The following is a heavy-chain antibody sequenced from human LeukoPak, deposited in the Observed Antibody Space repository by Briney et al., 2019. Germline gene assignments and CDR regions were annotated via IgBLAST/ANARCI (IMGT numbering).Heavy chain of an antibody. V-gene: IGHV3-23*01. CDR1: GFTFSSYA. CDR3: AKARGDFPVDFDY. J-gene: IGHJ4*02. CDR2: FSGTSST. D-gene: IGHD4-17*01. Sequence: GGSLRLSCAASGFTFSSYAMSWVRQAPGKGLEWVSTFSGTSSTSYADAVKGRVTISRDNSKNTLYLQLNSLRAEDTAVYYCAKARGDFPVDFDYWGQGTLVTVSS.